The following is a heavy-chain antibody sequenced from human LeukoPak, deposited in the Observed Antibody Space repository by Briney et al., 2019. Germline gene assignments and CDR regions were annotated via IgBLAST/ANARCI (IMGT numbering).Heavy chain of an antibody. CDR2: ISANNGDI. J-gene: IGHJ5*02. Sequence: ASVKVFCKASGYTFTSCGNSWVRQAPGQGLVWMRWISANNGDINYAQKLQGRVPMNTDASTSTAYLELRSLRSDDTAVYYCARVLRGSGSYSNWFDPWGQGTLVTVSS. D-gene: IGHD3-10*02. V-gene: IGHV1-18*01. CDR3: ARVLRGSGSYSNWFDP. CDR1: GYTFTSCG.